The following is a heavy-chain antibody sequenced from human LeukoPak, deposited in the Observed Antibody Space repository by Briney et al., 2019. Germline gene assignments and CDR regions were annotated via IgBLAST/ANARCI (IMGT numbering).Heavy chain of an antibody. D-gene: IGHD5-12*01. CDR2: IYYSGST. CDR3: ARVARGYTPFDY. CDR1: GGSISSSSYY. J-gene: IGHJ4*02. Sequence: PSETLSLTCTVSGGSISSSSYYWGWIRQPPGKGLEWIGSIYYSGSTYYNPSLKSRVTISVDTSKNQFSLKLSSVTAADTAVYYCARVARGYTPFDYWGQGTLVTVSS. V-gene: IGHV4-39*01.